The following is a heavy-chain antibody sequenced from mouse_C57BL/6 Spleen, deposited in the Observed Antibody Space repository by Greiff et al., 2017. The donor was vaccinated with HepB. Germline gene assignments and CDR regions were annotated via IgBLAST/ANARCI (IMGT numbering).Heavy chain of an antibody. J-gene: IGHJ1*03. D-gene: IGHD1-1*01. CDR2: ISSGSSTI. CDR3: ARAVVATGYFDV. V-gene: IGHV5-17*01. CDR1: GFTFSDYG. Sequence: EVKVVESGGGLVKPGGSLKLSCAASGFTFSDYGMHWVRQAPEKGLEWVAYISSGSSTIYYADTVKGRFTISRDNAKNTLFLQMTSLRSEDTAMYYCARAVVATGYFDVWGTGTTVTVSS.